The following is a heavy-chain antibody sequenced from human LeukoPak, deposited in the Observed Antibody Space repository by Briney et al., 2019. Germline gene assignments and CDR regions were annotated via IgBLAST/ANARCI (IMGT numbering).Heavy chain of an antibody. CDR3: ARGSPASGPFPFDY. V-gene: IGHV1-2*02. CDR1: GYTFTDYY. CDR2: IRPTSGDT. Sequence: ASVKVSCKASGYTFTDYYMHWMRQAPGQGLEWMGWIRPTSGDTNYAQKFQGRVTMTRDTSIATAYMELSGLTSDDTAVYYCARGSPASGPFPFDYWGQGTLLTVSS. D-gene: IGHD3-3*01. J-gene: IGHJ4*02.